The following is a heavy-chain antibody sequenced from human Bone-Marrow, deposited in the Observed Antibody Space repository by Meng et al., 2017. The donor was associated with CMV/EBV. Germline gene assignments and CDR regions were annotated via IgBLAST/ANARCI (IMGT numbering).Heavy chain of an antibody. Sequence: CSVSGGSISSYYWSWIRQPPGKGLEWIGHIYYSGGTNYNPSLKSRVTISVDTSKNQFSLRLSSVNVADTAVYYCARGVAGMIRYFDLWGRGTRVT. CDR2: IYYSGGT. CDR1: GGSISSYY. J-gene: IGHJ2*01. CDR3: ARGVAGMIRYFDL. D-gene: IGHD6-19*01. V-gene: IGHV4-59*01.